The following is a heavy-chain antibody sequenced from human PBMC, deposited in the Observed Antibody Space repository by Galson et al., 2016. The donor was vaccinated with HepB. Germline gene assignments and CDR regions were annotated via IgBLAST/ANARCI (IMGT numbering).Heavy chain of an antibody. V-gene: IGHV4-59*01. J-gene: IGHJ6*02. CDR2: IYYSGST. D-gene: IGHD6-19*01. CDR3: ARDDSGGWYGFHYGLDV. Sequence: SETLSLTCTVSGGSISSYYWSWIRQPPGKGLEWIGYIYYSGSTNYNPSLQSRVTISIDTSKNQFSLRLTSVTAADTAVYFCARDDSGGWYGFHYGLDVWGQGTTVTVSS. CDR1: GGSISSYY.